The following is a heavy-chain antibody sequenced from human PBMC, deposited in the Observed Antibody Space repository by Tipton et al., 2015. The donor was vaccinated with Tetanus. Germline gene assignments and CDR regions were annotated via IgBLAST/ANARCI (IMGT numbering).Heavy chain of an antibody. D-gene: IGHD2-21*01. V-gene: IGHV1-69*01. CDR3: GRDRDLFAGVVVIPAVLGQ. CDR2: ISPGSSTA. Sequence: QSGAEVKKPGSSVKVSCKASGGTFIKYALNWVRQAPGQGFEWIGGISPGSSTANYAQRLRDRVTISADESTSTVYMELSSLRSDDTAVYYCGRDRDLFAGVVVIPAVLGQWGQGTLVVVSS. CDR1: GGTFIKYA. J-gene: IGHJ4*02.